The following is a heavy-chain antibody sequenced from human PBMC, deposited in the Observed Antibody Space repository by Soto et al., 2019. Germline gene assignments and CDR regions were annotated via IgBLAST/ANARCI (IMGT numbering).Heavy chain of an antibody. J-gene: IGHJ2*01. D-gene: IGHD1-26*01. CDR1: GGSISSSSYY. V-gene: IGHV4-39*01. Sequence: QLQLQESGPGLVKPSETLSLTCTVSGGSISSSSYYWGWIRQPPGKGLEWIGSIYYSGSTYYNPSLKSRVTISVDTSKNQFSLKLSSVTAADTAVYYCARHGSYYLWYFDLWGRGTLVTVSS. CDR2: IYYSGST. CDR3: ARHGSYYLWYFDL.